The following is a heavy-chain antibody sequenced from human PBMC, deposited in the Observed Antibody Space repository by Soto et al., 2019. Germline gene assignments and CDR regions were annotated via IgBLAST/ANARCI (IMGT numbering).Heavy chain of an antibody. Sequence: QVQLVASGGGVVQPGRSLSLSGAASGFTLDGHGLHGVRQAPGRGLEWVAVVTYDGTERHYPDSVRGRFTISRDTSKNTFYLQMNSLRIEDTAMYYCAREKNSGYYRTVDFWGQGTLVVVSS. CDR1: GFTLDGHG. D-gene: IGHD3-10*01. J-gene: IGHJ4*02. V-gene: IGHV3-30*03. CDR3: AREKNSGYYRTVDF. CDR2: VTYDGTER.